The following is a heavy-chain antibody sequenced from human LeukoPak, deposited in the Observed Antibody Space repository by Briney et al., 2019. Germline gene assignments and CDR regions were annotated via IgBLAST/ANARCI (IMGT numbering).Heavy chain of an antibody. CDR1: GGSISSGDFY. V-gene: IGHV4-31*03. Sequence: SETLSLTCTVSGGSISSGDFYWSWIRQHPGKGLEWIGYIYYSGTTYYSPSLKSRVTISLDTTKNQFSLKLSSVTAADTAVYYCARDRWSYYFDYWGQGALVTVSS. CDR3: ARDRWSYYFDY. J-gene: IGHJ4*02. CDR2: IYYSGTT. D-gene: IGHD6-13*01.